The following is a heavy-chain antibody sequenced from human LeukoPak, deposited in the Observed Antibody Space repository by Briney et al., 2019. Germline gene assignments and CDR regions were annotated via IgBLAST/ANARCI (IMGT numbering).Heavy chain of an antibody. D-gene: IGHD2-8*01. CDR3: ARGYCTNGVCYNFDY. V-gene: IGHV3-23*01. CDR1: GFTFSSYA. J-gene: IGHJ4*02. CDR2: ISGTGGRT. Sequence: GGSLRLSCAASGFTFSSYAMSWVRQAPGKGLEWVSAISGTGGRTYYADSVKGRFTISRDNSKNTLYLQMNSLRAEDTAAYYCARGYCTNGVCYNFDYWGQGTLVTVSS.